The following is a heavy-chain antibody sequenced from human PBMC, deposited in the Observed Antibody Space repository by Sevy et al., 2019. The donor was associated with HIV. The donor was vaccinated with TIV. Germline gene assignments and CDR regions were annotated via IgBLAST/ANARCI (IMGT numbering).Heavy chain of an antibody. V-gene: IGHV3-23*01. CDR2: ISGHGGST. D-gene: IGHD3-22*01. J-gene: IGHJ4*02. Sequence: GGSLRLSCADSGVTFSSYAMSWVRQAPGKGLVWVSTISGHGGSTYYAGAVKGRFTISRDNSKKMVYLQMNSLRAEDTAVYYCAKDSGISAQIVVALRYWGQGTQVTVSS. CDR1: GVTFSSYA. CDR3: AKDSGISAQIVVALRY.